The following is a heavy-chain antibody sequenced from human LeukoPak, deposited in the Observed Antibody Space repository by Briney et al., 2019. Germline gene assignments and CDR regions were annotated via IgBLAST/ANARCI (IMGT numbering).Heavy chain of an antibody. CDR1: GYSFTSYW. J-gene: IGHJ3*02. V-gene: IGHV5-51*01. Sequence: HGESLKISCKGSGYSFTSYWIGWVRQMPGKGLEWMGIIYPGDSDTRYSPSFQGQVTISADKSITTAYLQWNSLRASDSAMYYCARRWAVSSGDAFDIWGQGTMVTVSS. CDR3: ARRWAVSSGDAFDI. CDR2: IYPGDSDT. D-gene: IGHD3-22*01.